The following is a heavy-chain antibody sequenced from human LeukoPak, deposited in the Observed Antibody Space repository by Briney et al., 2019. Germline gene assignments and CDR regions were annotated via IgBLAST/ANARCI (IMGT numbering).Heavy chain of an antibody. J-gene: IGHJ3*02. V-gene: IGHV3-53*01. Sequence: GGSLRLSCAASGFTVSSNYMSWVRQAPGKGLEWVSVIYSGGSTYYADSVKGRFTISRDNSKNTLYLQMNSLRAEDTAVYYCARPGRGVVSAFDIWGQGTMVTVSS. D-gene: IGHD3-3*01. CDR3: ARPGRGVVSAFDI. CDR2: IYSGGST. CDR1: GFTVSSNY.